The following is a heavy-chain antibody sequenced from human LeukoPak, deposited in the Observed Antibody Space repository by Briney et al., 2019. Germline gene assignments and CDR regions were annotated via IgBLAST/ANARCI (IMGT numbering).Heavy chain of an antibody. J-gene: IGHJ5*02. D-gene: IGHD2-15*01. Sequence: GGSLRLSCAASGFTFSSYGMHWVRQAPGKGLEWVAVTWYDGSNKYYADSVKGRFTISRDNSKNTLYLQMNSLRAEDTAVYYCAKAPLLSTWGQGTLVTVSS. CDR2: TWYDGSNK. CDR1: GFTFSSYG. V-gene: IGHV3-33*06. CDR3: AKAPLLST.